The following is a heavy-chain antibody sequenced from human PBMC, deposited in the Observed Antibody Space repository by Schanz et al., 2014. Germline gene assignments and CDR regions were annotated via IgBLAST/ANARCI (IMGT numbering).Heavy chain of an antibody. D-gene: IGHD3-9*01. J-gene: IGHJ3*01. V-gene: IGHV1-18*01. CDR1: GYTFTSYG. Sequence: QGQLVQSGAEVKKPGASVKVSCKASGYTFTSYGITWVRQAPGQGLEWMGWISAYNGHTTYAQKFQGRVTMTTDTSASTAYMELRGLRSDDTAVDYCARETTISTGGAFDVWGQGTVVTVSS. CDR3: ARETTISTGGAFDV. CDR2: ISAYNGHT.